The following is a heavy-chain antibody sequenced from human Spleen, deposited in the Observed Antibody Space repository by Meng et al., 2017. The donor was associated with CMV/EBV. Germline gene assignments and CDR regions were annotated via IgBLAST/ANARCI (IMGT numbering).Heavy chain of an antibody. CDR2: IGHSRFT. CDR1: CGLISSCYYY. CDR3: VRSSACVRTGFDP. V-gene: IGHV4-39*01. Sequence: LALSCSASCGLISSCYYYWGYLLPPPGNGREWNESIGHSRFTYYTPSLQSRFTISITTSRILFSLCRTSVTAADTAVYYCVRSSACVRTGFDPWGQGTLVTVSS. J-gene: IGHJ5*02. D-gene: IGHD6-19*01.